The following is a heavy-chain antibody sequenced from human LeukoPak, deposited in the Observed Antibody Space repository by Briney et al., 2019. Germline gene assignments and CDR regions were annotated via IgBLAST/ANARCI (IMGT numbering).Heavy chain of an antibody. Sequence: GRSLRLSCAASGFTFSSYGMHWVRQAPGKGLEWVAVIWYDGSNKYYADSVKGRFTISRDNSKNTLYLQMNSLRAEDTAVYYCARGRGGNLKNYFDYWGQGTLVTVSS. J-gene: IGHJ4*02. CDR3: ARGRGGNLKNYFDY. CDR1: GFTFSSYG. D-gene: IGHD4-23*01. CDR2: IWYDGSNK. V-gene: IGHV3-33*08.